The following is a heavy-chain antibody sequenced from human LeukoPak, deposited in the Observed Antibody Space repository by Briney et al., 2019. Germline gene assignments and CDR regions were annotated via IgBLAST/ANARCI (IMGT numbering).Heavy chain of an antibody. CDR1: GFTLSSYA. CDR3: ARANPREEYCSGGSCYSAYYYYYGMDV. Sequence: GGSLRLSCAASGFTLSSYAMNWVRQAPGKGLEWVSGIGTGGSTFYADSVKGRFTISRDNSKNTLYLQMNGLRADDTAVYYCARANPREEYCSGGSCYSAYYYYYGMDVWGQGTTVTVSS. J-gene: IGHJ6*02. D-gene: IGHD2-15*01. CDR2: IGTGGST. V-gene: IGHV3-23*01.